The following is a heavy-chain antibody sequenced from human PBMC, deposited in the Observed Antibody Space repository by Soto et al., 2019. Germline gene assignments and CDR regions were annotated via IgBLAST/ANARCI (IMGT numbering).Heavy chain of an antibody. Sequence: PGGSLRLSCAASGFTFSSYWMSWVRQAPGKGLEWVANIKQDGSEKYYVDSVKGRFTISRDNAKNSLYLRMNSLRAEDTAVYYCAKVRSTTIFDVVSLFDYWGQGTLVTESS. CDR3: AKVRSTTIFDVVSLFDY. V-gene: IGHV3-7*03. CDR2: IKQDGSEK. J-gene: IGHJ4*02. CDR1: GFTFSSYW. D-gene: IGHD3-3*01.